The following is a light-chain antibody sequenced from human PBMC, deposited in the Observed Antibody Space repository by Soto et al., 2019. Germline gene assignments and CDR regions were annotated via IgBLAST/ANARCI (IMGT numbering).Light chain of an antibody. J-gene: IGKJ1*01. CDR1: QTISSW. V-gene: IGKV1-5*03. Sequence: SGSGGDRATLTCRASQTISSWLAWYQQKPGKAPKLLIYKASTLKSGVPSRFSGSGSGTEFTLTISSLQPDDFATYYCQHYNSYSEAFGQGTKVDIK. CDR2: KAS. CDR3: QHYNSYSEA.